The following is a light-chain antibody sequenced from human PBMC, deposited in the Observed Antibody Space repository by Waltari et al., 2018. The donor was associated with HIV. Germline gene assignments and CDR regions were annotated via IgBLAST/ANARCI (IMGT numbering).Light chain of an antibody. CDR2: DTS. CDR1: TGAVTSGHY. J-gene: IGLJ1*01. CDR3: LLSYSGARLYV. V-gene: IGLV7-46*01. Sequence: QAVVTQEPSLTVSPGGTVTLTCGSSTGAVTSGHYPYWSQQKPGQAPRTLIYDTSNKHSWTPARCSGALLGGKAALTLSGAQPEDEAEYYCLLSYSGARLYVFGTGTKVTVL.